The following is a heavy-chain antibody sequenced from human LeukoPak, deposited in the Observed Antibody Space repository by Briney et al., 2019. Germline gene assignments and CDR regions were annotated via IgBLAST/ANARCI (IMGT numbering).Heavy chain of an antibody. J-gene: IGHJ4*02. CDR3: VRDGGVSGYDLLDY. V-gene: IGHV3-7*01. CDR2: INQDGSEE. D-gene: IGHD5-12*01. CDR1: GFTFSNYW. Sequence: GGSLRLSCAASGFTFSNYWMSWVRQAPGKGLEWVAHINQDGSEEHYMDSVKARFIISRDNAKNSLSLQMDSLRGEDTAVYYCVRDGGVSGYDLLDYWGQGTLVTVSS.